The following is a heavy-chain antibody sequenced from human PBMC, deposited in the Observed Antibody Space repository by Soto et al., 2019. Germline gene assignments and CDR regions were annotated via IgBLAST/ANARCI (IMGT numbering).Heavy chain of an antibody. Sequence: CWACAACSLRRSVVCWVRQARGKGLEWVANIKQDGSEIYYVDSLKGRFTISRDNAKNSLYLQVNSLRAEDTAGYYCARSPPTPRLYYFDAWGKGTLVTFS. J-gene: IGHJ4*02. V-gene: IGHV3-7*01. CDR1: ACSLRRSV. CDR3: ARSPPTPRLYYFDA. D-gene: IGHD2-15*01. CDR2: IKQDGSEI.